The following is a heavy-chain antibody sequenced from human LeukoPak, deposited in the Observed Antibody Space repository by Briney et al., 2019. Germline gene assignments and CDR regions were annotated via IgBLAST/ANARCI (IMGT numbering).Heavy chain of an antibody. V-gene: IGHV3-73*01. D-gene: IGHD1-26*01. CDR3: TRGYSGSCCDY. CDR2: IRSKANSYAT. J-gene: IGHJ4*02. Sequence: GGSLRLSCAASGFTFSSYAMSWVRQAPGKGLEWVGRIRSKANSYATAYAASVKGRFTISRDDSKNTAYLQMNSLKTEDTAVYYCTRGYSGSCCDYWGQGTLVTVSS. CDR1: GFTFSSYA.